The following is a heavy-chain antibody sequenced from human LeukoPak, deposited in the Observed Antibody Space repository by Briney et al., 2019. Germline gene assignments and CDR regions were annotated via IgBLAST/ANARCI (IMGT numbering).Heavy chain of an antibody. Sequence: SETLSLTCTVSGGSIISSSYYWGWIRQPPGKGLEWIGSIYYSGNTDYNPSLKSRVTISVETSKNQFSLKLSSVTAADTAVYYCARGGNYWPQWWFDPWGRGTLVSVSS. D-gene: IGHD1-26*01. CDR2: IYYSGNT. V-gene: IGHV4-39*07. CDR3: ARGGNYWPQWWFDP. J-gene: IGHJ5*02. CDR1: GGSIISSSYY.